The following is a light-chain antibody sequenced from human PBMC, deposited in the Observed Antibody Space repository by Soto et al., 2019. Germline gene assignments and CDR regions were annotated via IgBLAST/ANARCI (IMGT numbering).Light chain of an antibody. CDR1: QSVSSSY. V-gene: IGKV3-20*01. Sequence: EIVLTQSPGTLSLSPGERATLSCRASQSVSSSYLAWYQQKPGQAPRLLIYGASSRATDIPDRFSGSGSGTDFTLTISRLYPEDFAVYYCQQYGSSPWTFGQGTKLEIK. CDR2: GAS. CDR3: QQYGSSPWT. J-gene: IGKJ1*01.